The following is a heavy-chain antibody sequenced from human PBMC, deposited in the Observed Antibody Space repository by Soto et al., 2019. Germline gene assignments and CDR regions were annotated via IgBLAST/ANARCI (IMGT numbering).Heavy chain of an antibody. CDR2: TYYRSKWYN. D-gene: IGHD2-2*01. J-gene: IGHJ6*03. V-gene: IGHV6-1*01. Sequence: SQTLSLTCAICGDSVSSNSAAWNWIRQSPSRGLEWLGRTYYRSKWYNDYAVSVKSRITINPDTSKNQFSLQLNSVTPEDTAVYYCAREGYQLLYYYYYMDVWGKGTTVTVSS. CDR3: AREGYQLLYYYYYMDV. CDR1: GDSVSSNSAA.